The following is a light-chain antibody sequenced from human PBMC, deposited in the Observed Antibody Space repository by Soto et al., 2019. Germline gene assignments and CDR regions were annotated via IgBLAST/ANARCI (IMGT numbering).Light chain of an antibody. J-gene: IGKJ4*01. V-gene: IGKV3-20*01. Sequence: EIVLTQSPGTLSLSPGERATLPCRASQSVSSSYLAWYQQKPGQAPRLLIYGASSRATGIPDRFSGSGSGTDFTLTISRLEPEDWAVYYCQQYGSSWLTFGGGTKVEIK. CDR2: GAS. CDR3: QQYGSSWLT. CDR1: QSVSSSY.